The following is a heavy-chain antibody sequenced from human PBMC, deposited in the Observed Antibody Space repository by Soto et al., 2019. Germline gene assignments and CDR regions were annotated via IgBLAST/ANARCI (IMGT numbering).Heavy chain of an antibody. D-gene: IGHD4-17*01. Sequence: GESLKISCKASGYSFTTDWIGWVRQMPGKGLEWMGIIYPGDSDTRYSPSFQGQVTISADKSISTTYLQWSSLKASDNAMYYCARERATGDSYFEFWGQGTLVTVSS. CDR1: GYSFTTDW. J-gene: IGHJ4*02. CDR3: ARERATGDSYFEF. V-gene: IGHV5-51*01. CDR2: IYPGDSDT.